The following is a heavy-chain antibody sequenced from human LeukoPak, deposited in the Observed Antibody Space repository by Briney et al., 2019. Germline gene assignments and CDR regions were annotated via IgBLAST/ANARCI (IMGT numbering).Heavy chain of an antibody. CDR2: IRYDGSNK. D-gene: IGHD3-22*01. CDR1: GFTFSSYG. J-gene: IGHJ4*02. Sequence: GGSLRLSCAASGFTFSSYGMHWVRQAPGKGLEWVAFIRYDGSNKYYADSVKGRFTISRDNSKNTLYLQMGSLRAEDTAVYYCAKLGSDSSGYYYGYIDYWGQGTLVTVSS. V-gene: IGHV3-30*02. CDR3: AKLGSDSSGYYYGYIDY.